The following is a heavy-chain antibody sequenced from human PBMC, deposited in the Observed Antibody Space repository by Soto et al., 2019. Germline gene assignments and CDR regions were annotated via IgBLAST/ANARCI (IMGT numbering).Heavy chain of an antibody. D-gene: IGHD2-15*01. Sequence: ASVKVSCKASGYTFTSYFLHWVRQAPGQGLEWMGIINPTGGGTTYAQRFQGRATMTRDTSTSTVYMELSSLKSEDTAVYYCARGPGGTLDYWGQGTLVTVSS. CDR1: GYTFTSYF. V-gene: IGHV1-46*01. J-gene: IGHJ4*02. CDR2: INPTGGGT. CDR3: ARGPGGTLDY.